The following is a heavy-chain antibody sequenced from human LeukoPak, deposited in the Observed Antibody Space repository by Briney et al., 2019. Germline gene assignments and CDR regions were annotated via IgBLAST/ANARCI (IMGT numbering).Heavy chain of an antibody. CDR3: ASRRRYGDYRPFDY. CDR2: INHSGST. V-gene: IGHV4-34*01. D-gene: IGHD4-17*01. CDR1: GGSFSGYY. Sequence: SETLSLTCAVYGGSFSGYYWSWIRQPPGKGLEWTGEINHSGSTNYNPSLKSRVTISVDTSKNQFSLKPSSVTAADTAVYYCASRRRYGDYRPFDYWGQGTLVTVSS. J-gene: IGHJ4*02.